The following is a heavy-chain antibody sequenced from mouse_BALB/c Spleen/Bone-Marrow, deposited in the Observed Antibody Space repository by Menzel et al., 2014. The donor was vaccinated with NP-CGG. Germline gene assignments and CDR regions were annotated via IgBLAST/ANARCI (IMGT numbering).Heavy chain of an antibody. D-gene: IGHD2-5*01. CDR2: IDPANGNT. V-gene: IGHV14-3*02. J-gene: IGHJ4*01. CDR1: GFNINDTY. Sequence: VQLQQSGVELAKTGASDKLSCTAFGFNINDTYMHWGKQRPEQRLVWIGRIDPANGNTKYDQTFQGKATTTADTSSNKAYLQLSSLTSEDCAHYHGSRYSNYCYAMDYWGQGTSGTSSS. CDR3: SRYSNYCYAMDY.